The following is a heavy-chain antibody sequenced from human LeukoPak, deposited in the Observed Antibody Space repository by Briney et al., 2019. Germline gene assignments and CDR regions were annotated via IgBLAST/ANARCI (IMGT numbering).Heavy chain of an antibody. Sequence: GESLKVSCKGSGYSFTGYWIDWVRQMPGKGLEWMGIIYPGDSDTTYSPSFQGQVTISADKSISTAYLQWSSLKASDTAMYYCARRDGYCSSSSCYADYYYGMDVWGQGTTVTVSS. V-gene: IGHV5-51*01. CDR3: ARRDGYCSSSSCYADYYYGMDV. D-gene: IGHD2-2*01. CDR2: IYPGDSDT. J-gene: IGHJ6*02. CDR1: GYSFTGYW.